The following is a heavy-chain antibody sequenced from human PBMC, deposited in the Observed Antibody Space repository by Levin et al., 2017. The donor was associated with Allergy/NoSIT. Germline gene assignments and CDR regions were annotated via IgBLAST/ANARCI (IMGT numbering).Heavy chain of an antibody. D-gene: IGHD3-9*01. V-gene: IGHV1-2*02. Sequence: ASVKVSCKASGYTFTGYYMHWVRQAPGQGLEWMGWINPNSGGTNYAQKFQGRVTMTRDTSISTAYMELSRLRSDDTAVYYCARNYDILTYGMDVWGQGTTVTVSS. CDR3: ARNYDILTYGMDV. CDR2: INPNSGGT. J-gene: IGHJ6*02. CDR1: GYTFTGYY.